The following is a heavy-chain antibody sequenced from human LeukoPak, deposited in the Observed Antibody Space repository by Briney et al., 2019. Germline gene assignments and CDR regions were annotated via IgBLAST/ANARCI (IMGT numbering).Heavy chain of an antibody. J-gene: IGHJ3*02. V-gene: IGHV3-48*01. D-gene: IGHD2-2*02. CDR1: GFTFSSYS. Sequence: GGSLRLSCAASGFTFSSYSMNWVRQAPGKGLEWVSHISSSGTTIYYADSVKGRFTISRDNPKNSLYLQMNSLRAEDTAVYYCARGYCSSNTCYIAFDIWGQGTMVTVSS. CDR3: ARGYCSSNTCYIAFDI. CDR2: ISSSGTTI.